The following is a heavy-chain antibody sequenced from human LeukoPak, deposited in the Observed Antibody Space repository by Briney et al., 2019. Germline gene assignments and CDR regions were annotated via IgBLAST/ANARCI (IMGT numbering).Heavy chain of an antibody. V-gene: IGHV4-34*01. CDR2: VSHSGSS. D-gene: IGHD4-23*01. J-gene: IGHJ5*02. Sequence: SETQSLTCAVYGGPFRGFFWSWIRQAPGKGLEWIGEVSHSGSSNYNPSLKSRINISLDTSKSQFSLRLTSVTAADTAVYYWARGIFYGGRNQYIWLDLWGQGTLVTVSS. CDR1: GGPFRGFF. CDR3: ARGIFYGGRNQYIWLDL.